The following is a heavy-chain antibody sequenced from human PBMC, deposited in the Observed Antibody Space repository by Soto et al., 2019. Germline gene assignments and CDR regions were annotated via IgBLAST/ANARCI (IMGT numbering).Heavy chain of an antibody. Sequence: SVKVSCKASGGTFGSYTFSWVRQAPGQGLEWMGRIIPILGIADYAQKFQGRVTITADKSTSTAYMELSSLRSEDTAVYYCARGLTTVTTVRYFDYWGHGTLVTVSS. CDR2: IIPILGIA. V-gene: IGHV1-69*02. CDR1: GGTFGSYT. CDR3: ARGLTTVTTVRYFDY. D-gene: IGHD4-17*01. J-gene: IGHJ4*01.